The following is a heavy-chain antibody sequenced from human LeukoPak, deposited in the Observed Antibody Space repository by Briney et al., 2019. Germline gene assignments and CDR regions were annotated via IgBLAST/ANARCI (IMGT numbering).Heavy chain of an antibody. CDR1: GGSFSGYH. V-gene: IGHV4-59*01. J-gene: IGHJ4*02. Sequence: SETLSLTCAVYGGSFSGYHWSWIRQPPGKGLEWIGDIYNSGNTNYNPSLKSRVTISVDTSKNQFSLKLSSVTAADTAMYYCGRVTGGNSLDYWGQGTLVTVSS. CDR2: IYNSGNT. D-gene: IGHD4-23*01. CDR3: GRVTGGNSLDY.